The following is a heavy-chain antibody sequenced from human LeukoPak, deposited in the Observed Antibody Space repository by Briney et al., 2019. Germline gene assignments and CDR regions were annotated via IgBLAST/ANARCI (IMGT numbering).Heavy chain of an antibody. CDR3: AREMGDYYDSSGYSVCFDY. CDR1: GFTFSDYY. Sequence: GGSLRLSCAASGFTFSDYYMSWIRQAPGKGLEWVSYISSSGSTIYYADSVKGRFTISRDNAKNSLYLQMNSLRAEDTAVYYCAREMGDYYDSSGYSVCFDYWGQGTLVTVSS. V-gene: IGHV3-11*04. J-gene: IGHJ4*02. CDR2: ISSSGSTI. D-gene: IGHD3-22*01.